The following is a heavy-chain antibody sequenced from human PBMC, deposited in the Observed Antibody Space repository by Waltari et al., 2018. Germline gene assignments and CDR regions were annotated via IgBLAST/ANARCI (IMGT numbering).Heavy chain of an antibody. V-gene: IGHV4-39*01. J-gene: IGHJ4*02. Sequence: QLQLQESGPGLVKPSETLSLTCPVSGGSISSSSYYWGWIRQPPGKGLEWIGSIYYSGSTYYNPSLKSRVTISVDTSKNQFSLKLSSVTAADTAVYYCARHPDNDYYDSSGYYYGDDYWGQGTLVTVSS. D-gene: IGHD3-22*01. CDR1: GGSISSSSYY. CDR3: ARHPDNDYYDSSGYYYGDDY. CDR2: IYYSGST.